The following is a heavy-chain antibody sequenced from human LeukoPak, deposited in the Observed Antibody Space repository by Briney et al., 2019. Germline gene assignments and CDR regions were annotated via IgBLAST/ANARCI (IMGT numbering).Heavy chain of an antibody. Sequence: GGSLRLSCAASGFSLSTSMMSWVRRVPGQGLEWVSTILQDAETTYYADSVRGRFTISRDNFKDTLFLQMSSLRAEDTAIYYCTKRDGQSFDYWGQGALVTVSS. CDR3: TKRDGQSFDY. CDR2: ILQDAETT. CDR1: GFSLSTSM. V-gene: IGHV3-23*01. J-gene: IGHJ4*02. D-gene: IGHD5-24*01.